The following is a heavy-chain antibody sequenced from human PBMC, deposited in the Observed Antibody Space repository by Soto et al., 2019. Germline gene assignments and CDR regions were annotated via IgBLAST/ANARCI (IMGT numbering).Heavy chain of an antibody. V-gene: IGHV4-59*01. J-gene: IGHJ6*02. D-gene: IGHD1-26*01. CDR2: IYYSGST. CDR3: ARDYPVGATRYYYYGMDV. Sequence: TLSLTCTVSGGSISSYYWSWIRQPPGKGLEWIGYIYYSGSTNYNPSLKSRVTISVDTSKNQFSLKLSSVTAADTAVYYCARDYPVGATRYYYYGMDVWGQGTTVTVSS. CDR1: GGSISSYY.